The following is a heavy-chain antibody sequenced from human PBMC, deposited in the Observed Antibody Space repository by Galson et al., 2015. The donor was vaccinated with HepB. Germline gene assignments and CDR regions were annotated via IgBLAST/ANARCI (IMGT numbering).Heavy chain of an antibody. J-gene: IGHJ3*02. CDR2: INPNSGGT. D-gene: IGHD2-2*01. Sequence: SVKVSCKASGYTFTGYYMHWVRQAPGQGLEWMGWINPNSGGTNYAQKFQGRVTMTRDTSISTAYMELSRLRSDDTAVYYCARVRECSSTSCHHEYSSSWHKRHAFDIWGQGTMVTVSS. CDR3: ARVRECSSTSCHHEYSSSWHKRHAFDI. CDR1: GYTFTGYY. V-gene: IGHV1-2*02.